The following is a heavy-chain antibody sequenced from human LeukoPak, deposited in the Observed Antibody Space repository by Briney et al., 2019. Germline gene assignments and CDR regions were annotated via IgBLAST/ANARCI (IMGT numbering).Heavy chain of an antibody. J-gene: IGHJ4*02. CDR2: INHSGST. CDR1: GGSFSGYY. V-gene: IGHV4-34*01. D-gene: IGHD3-9*01. CDR3: ARGSKYYDILG. Sequence: SEALSLTCAVYGGSFSGYYWSWIRQPPGKGLEWIGEINHSGSTNYNPSLKSRVTISVDTSKNQFSLKLSSVTAADTAVYYCARGSKYYDILGWGQGTLVTVSS.